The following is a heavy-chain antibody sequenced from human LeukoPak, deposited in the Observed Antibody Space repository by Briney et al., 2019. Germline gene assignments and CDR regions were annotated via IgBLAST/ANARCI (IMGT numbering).Heavy chain of an antibody. CDR3: AREYSSGWHTFDY. CDR2: ISSSGSTI. J-gene: IGHJ4*02. D-gene: IGHD6-19*01. CDR1: GFTFSDYY. V-gene: IGHV3-11*01. Sequence: GGSLRLSCAASGFTFSDYYMSWIRQAPGKGLEWVSYISSSGSTIYYADSVKGRFTISRDNAKNSLYLQMNSLRAEDTAVYYCAREYSSGWHTFDYWGQGTLVTVSS.